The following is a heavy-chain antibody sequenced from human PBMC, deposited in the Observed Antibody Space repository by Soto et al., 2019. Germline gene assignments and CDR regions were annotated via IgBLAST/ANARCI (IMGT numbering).Heavy chain of an antibody. CDR3: ARAGPESDLLTGSDY. CDR1: GFTFSVYA. J-gene: IGHJ4*02. CDR2: ISSDGFNK. V-gene: IGHV3-30*03. Sequence: QVQLVESGGGVVQPGNSLTLSCAASGFTFSVYAAHWVRQAPGNGLEWVAVISSDGFNKYYADSVKGRFTISRDKSKNTLYLQMNSLRAEDTAVYYCARAGPESDLLTGSDYWGQVTLVTVSS. D-gene: IGHD3-9*01.